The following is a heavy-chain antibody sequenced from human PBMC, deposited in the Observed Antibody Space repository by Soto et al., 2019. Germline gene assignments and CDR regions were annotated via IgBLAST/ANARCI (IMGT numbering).Heavy chain of an antibody. J-gene: IGHJ4*02. CDR2: ISGSGGST. D-gene: IGHD3-10*01. Sequence: LRLSCAASGFTFSSYAMSWVRQAPGKGLEWVSAISGSGGSTYYADSVKGRFTISRDNSKNTLYLQMNSLRAEDTAVYYCAKAGQLLWFGESYFDYWGQGTLVTVSS. CDR1: GFTFSSYA. V-gene: IGHV3-23*01. CDR3: AKAGQLLWFGESYFDY.